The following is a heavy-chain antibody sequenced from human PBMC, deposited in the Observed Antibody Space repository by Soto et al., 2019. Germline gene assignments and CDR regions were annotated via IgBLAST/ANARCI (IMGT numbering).Heavy chain of an antibody. Sequence: GGSLRLSCAASGFTFSSYAMSWVRQAPGKGLDWVSAISGSGGSTDYADSVKGRFTNYRDNSKNTLYLQMNSLRAEDTAVYYCAKDRHLGLRFWGAFDYWGQGTLVTVSS. V-gene: IGHV3-23*01. D-gene: IGHD3-16*01. CDR2: ISGSGGST. J-gene: IGHJ4*02. CDR1: GFTFSSYA. CDR3: AKDRHLGLRFWGAFDY.